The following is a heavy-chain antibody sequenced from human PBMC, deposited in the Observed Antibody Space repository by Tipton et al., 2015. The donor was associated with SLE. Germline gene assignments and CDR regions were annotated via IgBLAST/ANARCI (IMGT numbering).Heavy chain of an antibody. D-gene: IGHD6-6*01. CDR1: GGSISSGSYY. CDR2: IYTSGST. CDR3: AEAARGLLGAFDI. J-gene: IGHJ3*02. V-gene: IGHV4-61*02. Sequence: GLVKPSETLSLICTVSGGSISSGSYYWSWIRQPAGKGLEWIGRIYTSGSTNYNPSLKSRVTISVDTSKNQFSLKLSSVTAADTAVYYCAEAARGLLGAFDIWGQGTMVTVSS.